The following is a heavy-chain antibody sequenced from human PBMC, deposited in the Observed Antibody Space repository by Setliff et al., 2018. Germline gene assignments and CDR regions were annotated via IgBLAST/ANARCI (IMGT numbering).Heavy chain of an antibody. CDR3: ARGGGYPRNYYYYYMDV. CDR2: IDHSGST. CDR1: GGSISSSNYY. J-gene: IGHJ6*03. Sequence: SETLSLTCTVSGGSISSSNYYWGWIRQPPGKGLEWIGSIDHSGSTHYNPSLKSRVTISVDKSKNQFSLKLSSVTAADTAVYYCARGGGYPRNYYYYYMDVWGKGTTVTVSS. V-gene: IGHV4-39*07. D-gene: IGHD3-16*01.